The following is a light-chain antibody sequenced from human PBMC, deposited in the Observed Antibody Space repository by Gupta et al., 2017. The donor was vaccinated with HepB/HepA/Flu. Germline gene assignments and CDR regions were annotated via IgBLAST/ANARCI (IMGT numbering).Light chain of an antibody. V-gene: IGLV2-11*01. Sequence: QSALTQPPSVSGSPGKSAIISCTGTSSDIGGYNYVSWYQQHPGKAPKLMIYDVSKRPSGVPDRFSSSKSGNTASLTISGLQAEDEADYYCCSYAGTYIFVVFGGGTKLTVL. CDR3: CSYAGTYIFVV. J-gene: IGLJ2*01. CDR2: DVS. CDR1: SSDIGGYNY.